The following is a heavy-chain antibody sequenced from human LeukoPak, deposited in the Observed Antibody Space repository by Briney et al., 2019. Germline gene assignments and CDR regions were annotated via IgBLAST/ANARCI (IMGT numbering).Heavy chain of an antibody. D-gene: IGHD3-22*01. Sequence: ASVKVSCKASGGTFSSYAISLVRQAPGQGLEWMGGIIPIFGTANYAQKFQGRVTITTDESTSTAYMELSSLGSEDTAVYYCASLYDSGGYNWFDPWGQGTLVTVSS. CDR2: IIPIFGTA. CDR3: ASLYDSGGYNWFDP. V-gene: IGHV1-69*05. J-gene: IGHJ5*02. CDR1: GGTFSSYA.